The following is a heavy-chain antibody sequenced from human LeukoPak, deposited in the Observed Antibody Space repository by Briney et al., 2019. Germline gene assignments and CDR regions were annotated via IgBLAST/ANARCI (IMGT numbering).Heavy chain of an antibody. CDR2: RFPIPGIA. V-gene: IGHV1-69*04. D-gene: IGHD1-26*01. J-gene: IGHJ6*02. CDR1: VGTCSSYA. Sequence: SVTVSLTGAVGTCSSYAISGVREEPGEGRVWIGSRFPIPGIANYAQKFQGRVTVTADKSTSTAYMELSSLRSEDTAVYYCARDSEWDLLSYYYYGMDVWGQGTTVTVSS. CDR3: ARDSEWDLLSYYYYGMDV.